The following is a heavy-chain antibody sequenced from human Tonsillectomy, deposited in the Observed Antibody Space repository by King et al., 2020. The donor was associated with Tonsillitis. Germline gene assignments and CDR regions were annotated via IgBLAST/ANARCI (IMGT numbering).Heavy chain of an antibody. V-gene: IGHV4-34*01. CDR2: IKQSGNT. Sequence: VQLQQWGAGLLKPSETLSLTCAVYGGSFSGYSWIWFRQPPGKGLEWLGEIKQSGNTNYNPSLKSRVTISIGKSNNQFSLNLASVTAADTAVYYCARGRWYGDYLFDSWGQGTLVTVSS. CDR3: ARGRWYGDYLFDS. CDR1: GGSFSGYS. J-gene: IGHJ4*02. D-gene: IGHD2-21*01.